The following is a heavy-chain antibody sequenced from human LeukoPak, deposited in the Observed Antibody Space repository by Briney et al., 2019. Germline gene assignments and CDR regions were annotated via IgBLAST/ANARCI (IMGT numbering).Heavy chain of an antibody. D-gene: IGHD4-17*01. CDR1: GDSISGFY. CDR3: ARGLPSYGDDVDYYVYRDV. V-gene: IGHV4-4*07. J-gene: IGHJ6*03. CDR2: TSTSGST. Sequence: SETLSLTCTVSGDSISGFYWSWIRQPAGKGLQWIGRTSTSGSTNYNPSLKSRVTMSVDRSTNECSLAVRSVTAANTALYYGARGLPSYGDDVDYYVYRDVWGKGNTVTVTS.